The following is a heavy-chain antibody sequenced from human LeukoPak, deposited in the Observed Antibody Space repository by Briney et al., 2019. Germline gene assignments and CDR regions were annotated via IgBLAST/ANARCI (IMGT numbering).Heavy chain of an antibody. J-gene: IGHJ4*02. CDR2: ISWDGGST. V-gene: IGHV3-43*01. D-gene: IGHD3-10*01. CDR1: GFTFDEYT. CDR3: AKDTMIRGITSYFDC. Sequence: GGSLRLSCAASGFTFDEYTMHWVRQAPGKGLEWVSLISWDGGSTYYADSVKGRFTISRDNSKNSLYLQMNGLRTEDTALYYCAKDTMIRGITSYFDCWGQGALLTVSS.